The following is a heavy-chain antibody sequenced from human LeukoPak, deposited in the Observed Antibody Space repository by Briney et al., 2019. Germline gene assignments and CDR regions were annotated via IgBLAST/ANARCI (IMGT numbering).Heavy chain of an antibody. CDR2: MNPNSGNT. Sequence: ASVKVSCKASGYTFTSYDINWVRQATGQGLEWMGWMNPNSGNTGYAQKFQGRVTMTRNTSKSTAYMELSSLRSEDTAVYYCARVAEQLERRPYYFDYWGQGTLVTVSS. J-gene: IGHJ4*02. D-gene: IGHD1-1*01. CDR1: GYTFTSYD. V-gene: IGHV1-8*01. CDR3: ARVAEQLERRPYYFDY.